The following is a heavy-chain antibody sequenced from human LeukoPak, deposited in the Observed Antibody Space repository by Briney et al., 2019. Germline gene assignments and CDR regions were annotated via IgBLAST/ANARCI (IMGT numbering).Heavy chain of an antibody. J-gene: IGHJ5*02. CDR2: INHSGST. V-gene: IGHV4-34*01. CDR1: GGSFRGYY. CDR3: ARGGVADNWFDP. Sequence: SETLSLTCAVYGGSFRGYYWSWIRQPPGKGLEWIGEINHSGSTNYNPPLKSRVTISVDTSKNQFSLKLSSVTAADTAVYYCARGGVADNWFDPWGQGTLVTVSS. D-gene: IGHD2-15*01.